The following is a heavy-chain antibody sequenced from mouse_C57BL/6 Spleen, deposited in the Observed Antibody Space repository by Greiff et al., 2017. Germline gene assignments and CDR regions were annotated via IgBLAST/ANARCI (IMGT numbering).Heavy chain of an antibody. Sequence: QVQLQQSGAELVRPGASVTLSCKASGYTFTDYEMHWVKQTPVHGLEWIGAIDPETGGTAYNQKFKGKAIMTADKSSSTAYMELRSLTSEDSAVCEGRRGTAWYFDVWGTGTTVTVSS. CDR1: GYTFTDYE. CDR3: RRGTAWYFDV. CDR2: IDPETGGT. J-gene: IGHJ1*03. D-gene: IGHD2-14*01. V-gene: IGHV1-15*01.